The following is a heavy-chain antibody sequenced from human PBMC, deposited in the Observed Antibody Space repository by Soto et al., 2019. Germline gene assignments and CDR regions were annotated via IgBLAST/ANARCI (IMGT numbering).Heavy chain of an antibody. CDR3: AGRLTTAARLDY. CDR2: VHGGGST. V-gene: IGHV3-53*01. J-gene: IGHJ4*02. D-gene: IGHD3-16*01. Sequence: VQLVESGGGLIQPGGSLRLSCAASGFTVSNNHMTWVRQAAGKGLELVSFVHGGGSTSYADSVKGRFTISRDNSKNTLYLQMDSLRAEDTAIYYCAGRLTTAARLDYRGRGTLVTVSS. CDR1: GFTVSNNH.